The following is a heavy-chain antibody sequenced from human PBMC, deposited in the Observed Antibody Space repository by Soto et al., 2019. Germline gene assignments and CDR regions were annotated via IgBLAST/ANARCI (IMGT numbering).Heavy chain of an antibody. CDR2: ISAYNGNT. CDR1: GYTFTNYG. V-gene: IGHV1-18*01. J-gene: IGHJ5*02. CDR3: ARGVGSGSYYNQYNWFDP. Sequence: ASVRVSCKASGYTFTNYGISWVRQAPGQGLEWMGWISAYNGNTKYAQKLQGRVTMTTDTTTSTAYMELRSLRSDDTAVYYCARGVGSGSYYNQYNWFDPWGQGTLVTVSS. D-gene: IGHD3-10*01.